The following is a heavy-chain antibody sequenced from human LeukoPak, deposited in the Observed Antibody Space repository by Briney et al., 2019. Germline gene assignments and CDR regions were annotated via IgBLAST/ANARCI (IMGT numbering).Heavy chain of an antibody. CDR2: IYHTGTT. CDR1: DDSITMYY. Sequence: SETLSLTCSVSDDSITMYYWTWIRQPPGKGLEWIGSIYHTGTTDYNPSLKSRVTISIDTSKNQFSLNLRSVSAADTAVYYCTRDDFGIKTDWEDYYYMDVWGKGTTVTVSS. CDR3: TRDDFGIKTDWEDYYYMDV. V-gene: IGHV4-4*08. D-gene: IGHD3-3*01. J-gene: IGHJ6*03.